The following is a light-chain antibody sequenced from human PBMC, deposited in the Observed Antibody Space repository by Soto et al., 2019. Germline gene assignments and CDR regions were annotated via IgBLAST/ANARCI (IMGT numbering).Light chain of an antibody. CDR3: QQHDIYPLS. CDR2: AAS. CDR1: QDINSY. J-gene: IGKJ4*01. V-gene: IGKV1D-16*01. Sequence: DVQMTQSPSSLSASVGDRVTITCRASQDINSYLAWYQQKPGNAPKSLIYAASSLQTGVPSRFSGSESGTDFTLTINNLQTEDSAIYYCQQHDIYPLSFGGGTKLEIK.